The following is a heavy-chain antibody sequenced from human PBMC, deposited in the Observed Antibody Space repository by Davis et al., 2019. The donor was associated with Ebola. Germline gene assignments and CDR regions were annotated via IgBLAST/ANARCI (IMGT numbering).Heavy chain of an antibody. V-gene: IGHV4-59*12. CDR3: ARDLSRFPPYYRMDV. Sequence: MPSETLSLTCTVSGGSISTYYWNWIRQPPGKGLEWLGYIHYSGSTSYNPSLNSRVTISVDTSKNQFSLELSSVTAADTAVYYCARDLSRFPPYYRMDVWGQGTTVTVSS. CDR1: GGSISTYY. CDR2: IHYSGST. J-gene: IGHJ6*02. D-gene: IGHD2-2*01.